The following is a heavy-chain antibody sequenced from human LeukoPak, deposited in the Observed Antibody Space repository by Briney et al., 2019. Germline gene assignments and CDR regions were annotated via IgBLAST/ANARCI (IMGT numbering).Heavy chain of an antibody. D-gene: IGHD4-23*01. Sequence: PGGSLRLSCAASGFTFSTYSMNWVRQAPGKGLEWISYISGGTSTIYYADSVKGRFTISRDNAKNSLYLQMNSLRAEDTAVYYCAKRRTTVVTLDSWGQGTLVTVSS. CDR1: GFTFSTYS. V-gene: IGHV3-48*01. CDR3: AKRRTTVVTLDS. J-gene: IGHJ4*02. CDR2: ISGGTSTI.